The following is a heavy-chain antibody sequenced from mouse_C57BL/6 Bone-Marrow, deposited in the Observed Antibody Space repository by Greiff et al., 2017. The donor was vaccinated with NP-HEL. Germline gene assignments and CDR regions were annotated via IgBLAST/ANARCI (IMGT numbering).Heavy chain of an antibody. CDR3: SRPTTVVADY. J-gene: IGHJ2*01. V-gene: IGHV1-64*01. CDR2: IHPNSGST. D-gene: IGHD1-1*01. CDR1: GYTFTSYW. Sequence: VQLQQPGAELVKPGASVKLSCKASGYTFTSYWMHWVKQRPGQGLEWIGMIHPNSGSTNYNEKFKSKATLTVDKSSSTAYMQLSSLTSEDSAVYYCSRPTTVVADYWGQGTTLTVSS.